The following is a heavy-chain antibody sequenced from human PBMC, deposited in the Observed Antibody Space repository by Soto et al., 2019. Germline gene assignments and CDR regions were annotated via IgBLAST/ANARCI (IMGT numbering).Heavy chain of an antibody. Sequence: SVKVSCKASGGTFSSYAISWVRQAPGQGLEWMGGIIPIFGTANYAQKFQGRVTITADESTSTAYMELSSLRSEDTAVYYCASWRSRVVPAPGAYYFDYWGQGTLATVSS. V-gene: IGHV1-69*13. CDR3: ASWRSRVVPAPGAYYFDY. CDR2: IIPIFGTA. CDR1: GGTFSSYA. D-gene: IGHD2-2*01. J-gene: IGHJ4*02.